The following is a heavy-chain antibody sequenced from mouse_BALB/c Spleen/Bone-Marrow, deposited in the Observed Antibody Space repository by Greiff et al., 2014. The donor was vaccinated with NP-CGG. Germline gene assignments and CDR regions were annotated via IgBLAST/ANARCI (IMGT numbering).Heavy chain of an antibody. V-gene: IGHV8-12*01. CDR3: ARRTGTGFYYAMDY. D-gene: IGHD4-1*01. Sequence: QVTLKVCGPGILQPSQTLSLTCSFSGFSLSTSGMGVSWIRQPSGKGLEWLVNIYWDDDKRYNPSLKSQVTISKDTSRNQVFLKITRVDTADAATYYCARRTGTGFYYAMDYWGQGTSVTVSS. CDR1: GFSLSTSGMG. J-gene: IGHJ4*01. CDR2: IYWDDDK.